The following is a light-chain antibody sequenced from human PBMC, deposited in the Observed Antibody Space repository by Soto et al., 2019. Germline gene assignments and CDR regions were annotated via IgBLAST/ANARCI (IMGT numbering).Light chain of an antibody. CDR2: DDN. CDR3: GSFDSTVSAYV. J-gene: IGLJ1*01. Sequence: QSVLTQPPPVSAAPGQKVTISCSGSSSNIGGNSVSWYQQLPGTAPKLLIYDDNKRPSGIPDRFSGSKSGTSATLGITGFQTGDEADYYCGSFDSTVSAYVFGPSTKVTVL. V-gene: IGLV1-51*01. CDR1: SSNIGGNS.